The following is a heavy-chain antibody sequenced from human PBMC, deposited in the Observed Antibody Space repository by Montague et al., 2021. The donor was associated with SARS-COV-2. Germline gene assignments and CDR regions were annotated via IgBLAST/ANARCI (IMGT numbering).Heavy chain of an antibody. CDR2: TYYRSQWYG. CDR3: ARGAYHDLYYYYHGMDV. J-gene: IGHJ6*02. Sequence: CAISRDSVSSKSAAWNWIRQSPSRGLEWLGRTYYRSQWYGDYAVSVKGRITIKPDTSKDQFSLHLESVSPDGTALYYCARGAYHDLYYYYHGMDVWGRGTTVSVSS. CDR1: RDSVSSKSAA. V-gene: IGHV6-1*01. D-gene: IGHD2-2*01.